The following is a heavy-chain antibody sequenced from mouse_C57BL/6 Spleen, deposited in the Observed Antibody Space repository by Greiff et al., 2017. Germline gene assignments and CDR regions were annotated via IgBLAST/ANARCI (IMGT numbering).Heavy chain of an antibody. D-gene: IGHD2-5*01. J-gene: IGHJ4*01. V-gene: IGHV3-6*01. CDR2: ISYDGSN. CDR1: GYSITSGYY. CDR3: ASSNNAMDY. Sequence: LMESGPGLVKPSQSLSLTCSVTGYSITSGYYWNWIRQFPGNKLEWMGYISYDGSNNYNPSLKNRISITRDTSKNQFFLKLNSVTTEDTATYYCASSNNAMDYWGQGTSVTVSS.